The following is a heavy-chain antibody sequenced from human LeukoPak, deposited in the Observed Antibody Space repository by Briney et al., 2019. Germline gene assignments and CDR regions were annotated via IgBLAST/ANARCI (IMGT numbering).Heavy chain of an antibody. D-gene: IGHD4-23*01. Sequence: PGESLRLSCAASGFTFTSYAMSWVRQAPGKGLEWVSVLTGDGNTYYADSVKGRFTISRDNSKNTLYLQMNSLRAEDTAVYYCAKRLYGGNRSPFDYWGQGTLVTVSS. CDR2: LTGDGNT. V-gene: IGHV3-23*01. J-gene: IGHJ4*02. CDR1: GFTFTSYA. CDR3: AKRLYGGNRSPFDY.